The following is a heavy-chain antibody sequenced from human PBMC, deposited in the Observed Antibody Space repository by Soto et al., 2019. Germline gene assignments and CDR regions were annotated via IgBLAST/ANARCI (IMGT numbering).Heavy chain of an antibody. J-gene: IGHJ6*03. CDR3: ARRDYYYYYIDV. CDR1: GGSISSGGYY. CDR2: IYYSGST. Sequence: SETLSLTCTVSGGSISSGGYYWSWIRQHPGKGLEWIGYIYYSGSTYYNPSLKSRVTISVDTSKNQFSLKLSSVTAADTAVYYCARRDYYYYYIDVWGKGTTVTVSS. V-gene: IGHV4-31*03.